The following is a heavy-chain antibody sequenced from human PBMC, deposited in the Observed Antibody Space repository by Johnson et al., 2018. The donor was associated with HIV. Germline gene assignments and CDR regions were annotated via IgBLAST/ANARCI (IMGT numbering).Heavy chain of an antibody. D-gene: IGHD2-8*02. CDR2: ISYDGSNK. CDR3: ARDNEDIVLVGAFDI. J-gene: IGHJ3*02. CDR1: GFIFSSYA. V-gene: IGHV3-30-3*01. Sequence: QVQLVESGGGVVQPGRSLRLSCAASGFIFSSYAMHWVRQAPGKGLEWVAVISYDGSNKYYADSVKGRFTISRDNSKNTLYLQMNSLRAEDTAVYYCARDNEDIVLVGAFDIWGQGTMVTVSS.